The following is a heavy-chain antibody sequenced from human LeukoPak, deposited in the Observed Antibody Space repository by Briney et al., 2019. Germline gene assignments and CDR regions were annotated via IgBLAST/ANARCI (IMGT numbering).Heavy chain of an antibody. CDR2: ITHSGST. J-gene: IGHJ5*02. Sequence: SETLSLTCAAYGGSFTGYYWSWIRQPPGKGLEWIGGITHSGSTTYNPYPKSRVTISVDTCKNQFFLKVSSVTAADTAVYYCARGGYCSSTSCRRLGPSNWFDPWGQGTLVTVSS. CDR3: ARGGYCSSTSCRRLGPSNWFDP. D-gene: IGHD2-2*01. V-gene: IGHV4-34*01. CDR1: GGSFTGYY.